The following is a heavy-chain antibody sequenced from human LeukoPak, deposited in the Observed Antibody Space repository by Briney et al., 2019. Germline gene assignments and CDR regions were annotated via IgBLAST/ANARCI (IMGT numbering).Heavy chain of an antibody. J-gene: IGHJ4*02. D-gene: IGHD4-23*01. CDR2: ISGSGGST. CDR1: GFTFGSYA. Sequence: PGGSLRLSCAASGFTFGSYAMSWVRQAPGKGLEWVSGISGSGGSTYYADSVKGRFTISRDNSKNTLYLQMNSLRVEDTAIYYCAKDGAKHGGTTYFLDNWGQGTLATVSS. V-gene: IGHV3-23*01. CDR3: AKDGAKHGGTTYFLDN.